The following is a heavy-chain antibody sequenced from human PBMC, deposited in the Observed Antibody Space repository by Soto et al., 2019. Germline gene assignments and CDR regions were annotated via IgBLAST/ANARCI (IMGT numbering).Heavy chain of an antibody. V-gene: IGHV4-59*01. CDR3: ARGPGFPHFDS. J-gene: IGHJ4*02. D-gene: IGHD3-9*01. CDR1: GGSISDYY. Sequence: SETLSLTCTVSGGSISDYYWNWIRQPPGKGLEWIGYIYNSGITKYNPSLKSRLTISVDTSKNQFSLKLISVTAADTAVYYCARGPGFPHFDSWGQGTLVTVSS. CDR2: IYNSGIT.